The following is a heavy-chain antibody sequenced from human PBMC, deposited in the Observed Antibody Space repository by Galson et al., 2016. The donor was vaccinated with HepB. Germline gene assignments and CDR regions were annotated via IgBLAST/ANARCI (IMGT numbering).Heavy chain of an antibody. CDR1: GYSLTSYF. D-gene: IGHD3-16*01. CDR3: ERGGGKTSTMDV. CDR2: INPTGGST. Sequence: SVKVSCKASGYSLTSYFMNWVRQAPGQGLEWMGIINPTGGSTNYAQSFQGRVTMTTDTSPSTVYLELSSLRTEDTAVYYCERGGGKTSTMDVWGQGTTVTVSS. V-gene: IGHV1-46*01. J-gene: IGHJ6*02.